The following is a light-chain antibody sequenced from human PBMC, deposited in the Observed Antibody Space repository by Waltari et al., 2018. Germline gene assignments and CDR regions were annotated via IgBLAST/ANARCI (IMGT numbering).Light chain of an antibody. Sequence: DIQMTQSPSTLSASIGDRVTITCRASQSLSNWLAWYQQKPGKAPKLLIYGASSLESGVPSRFSGSGSGTDFTLTISSLQAEDVAVYYCQQYYSTPWTFGQGTKVEIK. CDR2: GAS. CDR3: QQYYSTPWT. CDR1: QSLSNW. J-gene: IGKJ1*01. V-gene: IGKV1-5*01.